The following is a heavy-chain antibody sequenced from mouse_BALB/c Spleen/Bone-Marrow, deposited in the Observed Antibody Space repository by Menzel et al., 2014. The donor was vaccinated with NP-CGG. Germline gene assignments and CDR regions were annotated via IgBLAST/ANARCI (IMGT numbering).Heavy chain of an antibody. CDR2: ISSGGSYT. CDR3: AREGYDGQMDY. V-gene: IGHV5-9-4*01. CDR1: GFTFSSYA. Sequence: EVKVVESGGGLVKPGGSLKLSCAASGFTFSSYAMSWVRQSPEKRLEWVAEISSGGSYTYYPDTVTGRFTISREKAKNTLDLERSSLRAEDTAMYDCAREGYDGQMDYWGQGTAVTGAS. J-gene: IGHJ4*01. D-gene: IGHD2-2*01.